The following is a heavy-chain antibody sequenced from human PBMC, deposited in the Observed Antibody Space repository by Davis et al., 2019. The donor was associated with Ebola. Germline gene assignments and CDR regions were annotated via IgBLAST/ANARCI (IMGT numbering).Heavy chain of an antibody. CDR3: AKDELRYFDWSHGD. CDR1: GFTFSSYS. V-gene: IGHV3-21*01. D-gene: IGHD3-9*01. CDR2: ISSSSSYI. J-gene: IGHJ4*02. Sequence: GESLKISCAASGFTFSSYSMNWVRQAPGKGLEWVSSISSSSSYIYYADSVKGRFTISRDNAKNSLYLQMNSLRAEDTAVYYCAKDELRYFDWSHGDWGQGTLVTVSS.